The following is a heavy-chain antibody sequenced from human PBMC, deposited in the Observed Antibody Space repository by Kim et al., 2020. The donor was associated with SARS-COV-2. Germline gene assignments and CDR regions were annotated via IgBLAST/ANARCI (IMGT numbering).Heavy chain of an antibody. CDR2: INHSGST. J-gene: IGHJ4*02. D-gene: IGHD3-10*01. CDR1: GGSFSGYY. Sequence: SETLSLTCAVYGGSFSGYYWSWIRQPPGKGLEWIGEINHSGSTNYNPSLKSRVTISVDTSKNQFSLKLISVTAADTAVYYCARGVRYYGSGSIEVYFDYWGQGTLVTVSS. CDR3: ARGVRYYGSGSIEVYFDY. V-gene: IGHV4-34*01.